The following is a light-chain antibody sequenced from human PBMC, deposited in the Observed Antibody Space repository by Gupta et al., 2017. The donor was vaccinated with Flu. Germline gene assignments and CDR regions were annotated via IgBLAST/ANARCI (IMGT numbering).Light chain of an antibody. J-gene: IGKJ4*01. Sequence: EIVLTQSPATLSLSPGERATLSCRSSQSVSSYLAWYQQKPGQAPRLLIYDTSNRSTGIPARFSGSGSVSPFTLTISILVRANFAVYYSHQRSSWPITFGGGTKVDI. CDR2: DTS. CDR3: HQRSSWPIT. CDR1: QSVSSY. V-gene: IGKV3-11*01.